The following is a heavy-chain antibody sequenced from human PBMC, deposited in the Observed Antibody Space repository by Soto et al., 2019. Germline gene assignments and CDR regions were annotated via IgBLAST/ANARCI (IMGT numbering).Heavy chain of an antibody. J-gene: IGHJ4*02. V-gene: IGHV1-46*01. CDR2: INPSGGST. CDR3: ASESSSWTPGE. D-gene: IGHD3-16*01. Sequence: QVQLVQSGAEVKKPGASVKVSCKASGYTFTRYYMYWVRQAPGQGLEWMGMINPSGGSTSYAQKFQXRVTMTRDTSTSTVYMELSSLRSEDTAVYYCASESSSWTPGEWGQGTLVTVSS. CDR1: GYTFTRYY.